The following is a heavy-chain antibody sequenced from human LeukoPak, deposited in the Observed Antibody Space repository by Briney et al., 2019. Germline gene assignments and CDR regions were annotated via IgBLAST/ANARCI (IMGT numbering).Heavy chain of an antibody. CDR1: GGSISSSSYY. D-gene: IGHD3-22*01. CDR2: IYYSGST. J-gene: IGHJ4*02. Sequence: MTSETLSLTCTVSGGSISSSSYYWGWIRQPPGKGLEWIGSIYYSGSTYYNPSLKSRVTISVDTSKNQFSLKLSSVTAADTAVHYCARFESESFLMIVVAKGYFDYWGQGTLVTVSS. CDR3: ARFESESFLMIVVAKGYFDY. V-gene: IGHV4-39*01.